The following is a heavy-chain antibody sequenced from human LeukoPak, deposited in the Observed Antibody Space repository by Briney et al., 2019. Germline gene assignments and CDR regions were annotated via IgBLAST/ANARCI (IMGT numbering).Heavy chain of an antibody. V-gene: IGHV3-74*01. CDR2: INEDGSST. Sequence: PGGSLRLSCAASGYTFSSYWMHWVRQGPGKGPVWVSRINEDGSSTSYAESVRGRFTISRDNAKSTLYLQMNSLTAEDAAVYYCTRDTFGARDSWGQGTLVTVSS. CDR1: GYTFSSYW. J-gene: IGHJ4*02. D-gene: IGHD3-10*01. CDR3: TRDTFGARDS.